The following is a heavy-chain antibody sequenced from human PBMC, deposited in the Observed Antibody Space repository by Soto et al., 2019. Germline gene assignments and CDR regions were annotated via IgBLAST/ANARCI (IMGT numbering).Heavy chain of an antibody. CDR1: GYTFTSYY. CDR3: ARGRVLRFLEWLTPEYFQH. V-gene: IGHV1-2*04. CDR2: INPNSGGT. D-gene: IGHD3-3*01. J-gene: IGHJ1*01. Sequence: ASVKVSCKASGYTFTSYYMHWVRQAPGQGLEWMGWINPNSGGTNYAQKFQGWVTMTRDTSISTAYMELSRLRSDDTAVYYCARGRVLRFLEWLTPEYFQHWGQGTLVTVSS.